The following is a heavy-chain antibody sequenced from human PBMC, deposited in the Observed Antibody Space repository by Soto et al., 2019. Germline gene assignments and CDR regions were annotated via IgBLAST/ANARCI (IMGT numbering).Heavy chain of an antibody. CDR3: VEGWNDF. D-gene: IGHD1-1*01. J-gene: IGHJ4*02. V-gene: IGHV3-15*01. CDR2: IKSKKDGGAR. CDR1: GFMFSSAW. Sequence: EVQVVESGGDLVEPGGTLRLSCETSGFMFSSAWMSWVRQAPGKGLEWVARIKSKKDGGARDYAVSVNGRYSISRDDSTRTGDMQLNSLMTEDTALYFCVEGWNDFLGQGTLVTVSS.